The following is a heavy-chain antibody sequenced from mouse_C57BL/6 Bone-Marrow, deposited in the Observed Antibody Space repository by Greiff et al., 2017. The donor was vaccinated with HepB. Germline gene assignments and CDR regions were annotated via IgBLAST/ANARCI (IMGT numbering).Heavy chain of an antibody. CDR2: IDPNSGGT. J-gene: IGHJ1*03. Sequence: VKLMESGAELVKPGASVKLSCKASGYTFTSYWMHWVKQRPGRGLEWIGRIDPNSGGTKYNEKFKSKATLTVDKSSSTAYMQLSSLTSEDSAVYYCARGDYGSSLFYWYFDVWGTGTTVTVSS. CDR3: ARGDYGSSLFYWYFDV. V-gene: IGHV1-72*01. D-gene: IGHD1-1*01. CDR1: GYTFTSYW.